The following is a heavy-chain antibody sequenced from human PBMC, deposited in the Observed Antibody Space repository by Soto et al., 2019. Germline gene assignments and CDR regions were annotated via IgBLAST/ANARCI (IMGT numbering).Heavy chain of an antibody. CDR1: GFTFSSYA. V-gene: IGHV3-23*01. D-gene: IGHD2-2*01. J-gene: IGHJ4*02. CDR2: ISGSGGST. CDR3: AKSRGHLGYCSSTSCYPFDY. Sequence: EVQLLESGGGLVQPGGSLRLSCAASGFTFSSYAMSWVRQAPGKGLEWVSAISGSGGSTYYADSVKGRFTISRDNSKNTLYLQMNSLRAEDTAVYYCAKSRGHLGYCSSTSCYPFDYWGQGTLVTVSS.